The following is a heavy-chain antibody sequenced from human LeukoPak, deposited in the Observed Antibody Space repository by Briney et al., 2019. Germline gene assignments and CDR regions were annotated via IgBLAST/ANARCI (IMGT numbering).Heavy chain of an antibody. J-gene: IGHJ5*02. CDR2: IIPIFGTA. Sequence: GASVKVSCTASGGTLSSYAISWVRQAPGQGLEWMGGIIPIFGTANYAQKFQGRVTITADESTSTAYMELSSLRSEDTAVYYCARGPEEKSSPFSNWFDPWGQGTLVTVSS. CDR1: GGTLSSYA. V-gene: IGHV1-69*13. CDR3: ARGPEEKSSPFSNWFDP. D-gene: IGHD2-2*01.